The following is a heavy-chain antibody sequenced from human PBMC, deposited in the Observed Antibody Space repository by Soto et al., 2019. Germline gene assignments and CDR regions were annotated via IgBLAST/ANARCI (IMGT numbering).Heavy chain of an antibody. CDR3: ARDLFYDSSATSVRNFDY. Sequence: GASVKVSCKASGYTFTGYYMHWVRQAPGQGLEWVGWINPNSGGTNYAQKFQGRVTMTRDTSISTAYMELSRLRSDDTAVYYCARDLFYDSSATSVRNFDYWGQGTLVTVSS. D-gene: IGHD3-22*01. CDR1: GYTFTGYY. J-gene: IGHJ4*02. V-gene: IGHV1-2*02. CDR2: INPNSGGT.